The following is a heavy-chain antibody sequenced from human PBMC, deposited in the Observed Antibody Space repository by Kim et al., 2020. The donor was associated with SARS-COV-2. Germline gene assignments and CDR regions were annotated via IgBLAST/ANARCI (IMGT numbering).Heavy chain of an antibody. J-gene: IGHJ6*02. CDR3: ARDLAVAGHYYYYYGMDV. V-gene: IGHV3-53*01. D-gene: IGHD6-19*01. CDR1: GFTVSSNY. CDR2: IYSGGST. Sequence: GGSLRLSCAASGFTVSSNYMSWVRQAPGKGLEWVSVIYSGGSTYYADSVKGRFTISRDNSKNTLYLQMNSLRAEDTAVYYCARDLAVAGHYYYYYGMDVWGQGTTVTVSS.